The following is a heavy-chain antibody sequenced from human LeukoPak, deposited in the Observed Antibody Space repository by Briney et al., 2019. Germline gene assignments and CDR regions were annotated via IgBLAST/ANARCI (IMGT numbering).Heavy chain of an antibody. CDR3: AKDPSAVPRETQY. J-gene: IGHJ4*02. D-gene: IGHD6-13*01. Sequence: PGGSLRLSCAASGFTFSNYTMRWVRQAPGKGLEWVSAINVSGSSTYYADSVKGRFTISRDNSKNTLYLQMNSLRAQDTALYYCAKDPSAVPRETQYWGQGTLVTVSS. V-gene: IGHV3-23*01. CDR2: INVSGSST. CDR1: GFTFSNYT.